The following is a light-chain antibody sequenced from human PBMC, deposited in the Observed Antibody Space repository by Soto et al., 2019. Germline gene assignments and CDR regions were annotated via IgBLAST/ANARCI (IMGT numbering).Light chain of an antibody. CDR2: DVS. Sequence: QSALTQPRSVSGSPGQSVTISCTGTSSDVGGYIYASWYQQHPGKAPKLMMYDVSTRPSGVPDRFSGSKSGNTASLTISGLQAEDEADYYCCSYAGSFYVFGTGTKLTVL. CDR1: SSDVGGYIY. CDR3: CSYAGSFYV. V-gene: IGLV2-11*01. J-gene: IGLJ1*01.